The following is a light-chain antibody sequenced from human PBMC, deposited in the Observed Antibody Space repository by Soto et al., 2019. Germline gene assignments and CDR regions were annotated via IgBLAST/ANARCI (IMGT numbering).Light chain of an antibody. V-gene: IGKV2-30*02. CDR2: KVS. CDR1: QSLVHSDGNIY. Sequence: DVVMTQSPLSLPVTLGQPASISCRSSQSLVHSDGNIYLNWFQQRPGQSPRRLIYKVSNRDSGVPDRFSGRGSGTDFTLKISRVEAEDLGVYYCMQGLHWPFTFGPGTKVDIK. J-gene: IGKJ3*01. CDR3: MQGLHWPFT.